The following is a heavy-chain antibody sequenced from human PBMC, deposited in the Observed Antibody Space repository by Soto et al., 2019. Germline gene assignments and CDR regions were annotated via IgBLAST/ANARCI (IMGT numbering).Heavy chain of an antibody. Sequence: EVQLLESGGGLVQPGGSLRLSCAVSGFTFSSYAMSWVRQAPGKGLEWVSAISDSGGRTYYADSVKGRFNISRDNSKNTLYMQMNSLRGEDTAVYYCAKGTGWYDAFDIWGQGTMVTVSS. CDR1: GFTFSSYA. CDR2: ISDSGGRT. D-gene: IGHD6-19*01. CDR3: AKGTGWYDAFDI. V-gene: IGHV3-23*01. J-gene: IGHJ3*02.